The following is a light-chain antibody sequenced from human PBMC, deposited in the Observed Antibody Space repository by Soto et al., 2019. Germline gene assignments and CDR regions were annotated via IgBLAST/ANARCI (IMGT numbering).Light chain of an antibody. Sequence: QSALTQPPSASGSPGQSVTISCTGTSSDFGGYKYVSWYQQHPGKAPKLMIFEVNKRPPGVPDRFSGSKSGNTASLTVSGLQAEDEADYYCSSYAGINNLGVFGTGTKLTVL. CDR2: EVN. J-gene: IGLJ1*01. CDR3: SSYAGINNLGV. V-gene: IGLV2-8*01. CDR1: SSDFGGYKY.